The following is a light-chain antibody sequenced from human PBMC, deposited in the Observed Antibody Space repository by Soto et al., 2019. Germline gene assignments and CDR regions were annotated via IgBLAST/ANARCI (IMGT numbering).Light chain of an antibody. J-gene: IGKJ1*01. CDR1: QSVSSNY. CDR2: GAS. V-gene: IGKV3-20*01. Sequence: EIVLTQSPGTLSLSPGERATLSCRASQSVSSNYLAWCQQKPGQAPRLLIYGASSRATGIPDRFSGGGSGTDFTLTISRLEPEDLAVYYCQQYGNSPTFGQGTKVDIK. CDR3: QQYGNSPT.